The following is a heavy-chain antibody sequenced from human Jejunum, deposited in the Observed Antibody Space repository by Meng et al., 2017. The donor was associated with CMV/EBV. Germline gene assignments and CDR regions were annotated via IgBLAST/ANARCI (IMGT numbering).Heavy chain of an antibody. CDR3: TRESGDLI. D-gene: IGHD1-26*01. Sequence: ACAGSGFTFSSYAMSWVRQAPGKGPEWVSFIFGGGSSTYYADSVKGRFTISKDDSKNTLYLQMNSLRVEDTAVYYCTRESGDLIWGQGTTVTVS. J-gene: IGHJ3*02. CDR2: IFGGGSST. V-gene: IGHV3-23*03. CDR1: GFTFSSYA.